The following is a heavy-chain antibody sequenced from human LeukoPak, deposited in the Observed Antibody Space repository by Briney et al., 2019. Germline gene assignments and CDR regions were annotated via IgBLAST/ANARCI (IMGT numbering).Heavy chain of an antibody. CDR1: GFTFSSYS. CDR3: ARDGCGGKDY. D-gene: IGHD2-15*01. J-gene: IGHJ4*02. Sequence: PGGSLRLSCAASGFTFSSYSMNWVRQAPGKGLEWIGEINHSGSTNYNPSLKSRVTISVDTSKNQFSLKLSSVTAADTAVYYCARDGCGGKDYWGQGTLVTVSS. V-gene: IGHV4-34*01. CDR2: INHSGST.